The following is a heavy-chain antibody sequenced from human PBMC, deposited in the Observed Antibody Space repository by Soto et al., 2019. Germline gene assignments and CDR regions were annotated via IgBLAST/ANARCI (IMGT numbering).Heavy chain of an antibody. Sequence: PGGSLRLSCAASGFRFSDYSMNWVRQAPGKGLEWVSSISGSSGSTHYADSVKGRFTISRDNSKNTLYLQMNSLRAEDTAVYYCAKDLLQWSGYDYESFDYWGQGTLVTVSS. V-gene: IGHV3-23*01. J-gene: IGHJ4*02. CDR1: GFRFSDYS. D-gene: IGHD5-12*01. CDR3: AKDLLQWSGYDYESFDY. CDR2: ISGSSGST.